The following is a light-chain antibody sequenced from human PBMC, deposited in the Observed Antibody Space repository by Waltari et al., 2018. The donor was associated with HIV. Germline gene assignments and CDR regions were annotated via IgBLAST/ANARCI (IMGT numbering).Light chain of an antibody. Sequence: NFMLTQPHSVSESPGKTVIISCTRNSGDIASKYVQWYQQRPGSAPTPVIYEDNRRPSGVPDRFSGSIDSASNSAFLTISGLKTEDEAAYYCQSYDYTIQVFGGGTKLTVL. V-gene: IGLV6-57*04. CDR2: EDN. J-gene: IGLJ3*02. CDR1: SGDIASKY. CDR3: QSYDYTIQV.